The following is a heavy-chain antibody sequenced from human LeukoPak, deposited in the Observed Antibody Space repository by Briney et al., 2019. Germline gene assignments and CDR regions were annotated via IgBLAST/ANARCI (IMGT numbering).Heavy chain of an antibody. V-gene: IGHV3-7*04. CDR1: GFTFSGYW. Sequence: GGSLRLSCAASGFTFSGYWMSWVRQAPGKGLEWVANIKPDGSDKYYVDSVKGRFTISRENAKNSLYLHMDSLRAEDTAVYYCARDRIQLWSHDYWGQGTLVTVSS. J-gene: IGHJ4*02. D-gene: IGHD5-18*01. CDR3: ARDRIQLWSHDY. CDR2: IKPDGSDK.